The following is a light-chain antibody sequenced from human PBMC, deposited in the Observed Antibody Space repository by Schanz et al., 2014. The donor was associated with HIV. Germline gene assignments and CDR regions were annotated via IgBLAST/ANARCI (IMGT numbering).Light chain of an antibody. V-gene: IGKV3-20*01. CDR1: PRLSSSY. J-gene: IGKJ1*01. Sequence: EIVLTQSPGSLSLSPGERATLSCGASPRLSSSYLAWYQQKRDQPPRLVIYATSTRAAGIPDRFSGTGSGTEFTLTISRLEPEDFAVYYCQQYGSSPPWTFGQGTKVEVK. CDR2: ATS. CDR3: QQYGSSPPWT.